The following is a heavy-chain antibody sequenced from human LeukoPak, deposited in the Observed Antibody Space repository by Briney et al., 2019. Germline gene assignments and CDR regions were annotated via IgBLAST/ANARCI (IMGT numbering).Heavy chain of an antibody. CDR3: APIQLWPTNWFDP. D-gene: IGHD5-18*01. Sequence: ASVKVSCKVSGYTLTELSMHWVRQAPGKGLEWMGGLDPEDGETIYAQKFQGRVTMTEDTSTDTAYMELSSLRSEDTAVYYCAPIQLWPTNWFDPWGQGTLVTVSS. CDR2: LDPEDGET. CDR1: GYTLTELS. J-gene: IGHJ5*02. V-gene: IGHV1-24*01.